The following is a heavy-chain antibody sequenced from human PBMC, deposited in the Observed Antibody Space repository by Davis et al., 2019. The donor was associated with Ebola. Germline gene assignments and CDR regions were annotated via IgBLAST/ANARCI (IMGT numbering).Heavy chain of an antibody. Sequence: SETLSLTCAVSGGSISSSNWWSWVRQPPGKGLEWIGEIYHSGSTNYNPSLKSRVTISVDTSKNQFSLKLSSVTAADTAVYYCARVGGSYRYYLDYWGQGTLVTVSS. D-gene: IGHD1-26*01. J-gene: IGHJ4*02. CDR2: IYHSGST. CDR3: ARVGGSYRYYLDY. V-gene: IGHV4-4*02. CDR1: GGSISSSNW.